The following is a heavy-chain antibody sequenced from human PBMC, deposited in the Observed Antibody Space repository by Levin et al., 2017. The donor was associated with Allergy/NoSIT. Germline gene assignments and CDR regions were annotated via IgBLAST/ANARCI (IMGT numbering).Heavy chain of an antibody. J-gene: IGHJ4*02. Sequence: SQTLSLTCTVSSGSISGYYWSWIRQSPVKGLEWIGDIHYTGGTKYNPSLTGRATISVDTSNNQFSLNLRSVIAADTAVFYCARHIGKWGFDFLGEGILVTVS. V-gene: IGHV4-59*08. CDR1: SGSISGYY. CDR2: IHYTGGT. CDR3: ARHIGKWGFDF. D-gene: IGHD2-15*01.